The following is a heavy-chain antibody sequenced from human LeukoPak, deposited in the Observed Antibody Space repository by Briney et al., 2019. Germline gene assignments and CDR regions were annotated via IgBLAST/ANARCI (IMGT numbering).Heavy chain of an antibody. J-gene: IGHJ4*02. Sequence: GGSLRLSCTASGFTFGDYAMSWVRQAPGKGLEWVGFIRSKAYGGTTEYAASVKGRFTISRDDSKSIAYLQMNSLKTEDTAVYYCTRLDTAMVYYFDYWGQGTLVTVSS. V-gene: IGHV3-49*04. D-gene: IGHD5-18*01. CDR1: GFTFGDYA. CDR2: IRSKAYGGTT. CDR3: TRLDTAMVYYFDY.